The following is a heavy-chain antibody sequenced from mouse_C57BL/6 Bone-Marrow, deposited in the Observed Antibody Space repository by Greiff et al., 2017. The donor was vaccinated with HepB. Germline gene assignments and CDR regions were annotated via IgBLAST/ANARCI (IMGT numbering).Heavy chain of an antibody. CDR3: ARARSTMVTEAMDY. CDR2: ISYSGST. CDR1: GYSITSGYD. Sequence: EVHLVESGPGMVKPSQSLSLTCTVTGYSITSGYDWHWIRHFPGNKLEWMGYISYSGSTNYNPSLKSRISISHDTSQNHFFLKLNSVTTEYTATYYCARARSTMVTEAMDYWGQGTSVTVSA. V-gene: IGHV3-1*01. J-gene: IGHJ4*01. D-gene: IGHD2-2*01.